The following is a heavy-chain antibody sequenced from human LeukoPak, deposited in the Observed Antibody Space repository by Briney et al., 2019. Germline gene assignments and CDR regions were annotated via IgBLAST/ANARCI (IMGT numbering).Heavy chain of an antibody. CDR2: ISTSSSYI. CDR3: ARGGGDYVYFDY. V-gene: IGHV3-21*01. J-gene: IGHJ4*02. D-gene: IGHD4-17*01. Sequence: GGSLRLSCADSGFTLSTYSMNWVRQAPGKGLEWVSYISTSSSYIYYADSVKGRFTVSRDNAKNSLYLQTNSQRAEDTAVYYCARGGGDYVYFDYWGQGTLVSVSS. CDR1: GFTLSTYS.